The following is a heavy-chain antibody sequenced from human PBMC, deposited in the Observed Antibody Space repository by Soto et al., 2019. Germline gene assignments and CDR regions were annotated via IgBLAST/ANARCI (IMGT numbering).Heavy chain of an antibody. CDR3: ARDGPMDRAFDI. J-gene: IGHJ3*02. V-gene: IGHV1-69*13. CDR2: IIPMFGTA. CDR1: GGTFSSYA. Sequence: SVKVSCKTSGGTFSSYAISWVRQAPGQGLEWMGGIIPMFGTANYAQKFQGRVTITADESTSTAYMELSSLRSEDTAVYYCARDGPMDRAFDIWGQGTMVTVSS. D-gene: IGHD3-10*01.